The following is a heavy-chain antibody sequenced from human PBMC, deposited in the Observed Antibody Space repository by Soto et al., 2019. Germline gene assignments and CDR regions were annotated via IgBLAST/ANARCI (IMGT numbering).Heavy chain of an antibody. CDR2: IGSNGVGT. D-gene: IGHD6-6*01. CDR3: ARRARPDFYYMDV. V-gene: IGHV3-64*01. CDR1: GFTLSGYA. J-gene: IGHJ6*03. Sequence: PGGSLRLSCAASGFTLSGYAMDWVRQAPGKGLEYVSGIGSNGVGTYYANSVQGRSTISRDNSKNTVYLQMGSLRPEDMAVYYCARRARPDFYYMDVWGKGTTVTVSS.